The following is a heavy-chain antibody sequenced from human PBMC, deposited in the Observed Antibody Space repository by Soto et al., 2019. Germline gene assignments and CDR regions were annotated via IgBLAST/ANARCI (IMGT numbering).Heavy chain of an antibody. CDR1: GGSFSGYY. D-gene: IGHD2-8*01. J-gene: IGHJ5*02. CDR2: INHSGST. Sequence: QVQLQQWGAGLLKPSETLSLTCAVYGGSFSGYYWSWIRQPPGKGLEWIGEINHSGSTNYNPSLTRRVTISVDTSKNQFSLKLSSVTAADTAVYYCARSHIVLMVYGRLDPWGQGTLVTVSS. CDR3: ARSHIVLMVYGRLDP. V-gene: IGHV4-34*01.